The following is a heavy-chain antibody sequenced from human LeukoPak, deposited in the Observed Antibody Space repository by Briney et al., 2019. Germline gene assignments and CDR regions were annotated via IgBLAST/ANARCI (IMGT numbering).Heavy chain of an antibody. CDR3: ARGGAVAGIMDV. Sequence: GGSLRLYCAASRFTFSSYWMHWVRQAPGKGLVWVSRINSDGSSTTYADSVKGRFTISRDNAKNTLYLQMNSLRAEDTAVYYCARGGAVAGIMDVWGKGTTVTVSS. V-gene: IGHV3-74*01. CDR1: RFTFSSYW. J-gene: IGHJ6*04. D-gene: IGHD6-13*01. CDR2: INSDGSST.